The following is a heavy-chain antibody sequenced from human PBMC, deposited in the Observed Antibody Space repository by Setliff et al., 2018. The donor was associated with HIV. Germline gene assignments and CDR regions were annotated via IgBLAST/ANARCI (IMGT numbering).Heavy chain of an antibody. J-gene: IGHJ3*02. CDR1: GDTFTTYV. D-gene: IGHD3-22*01. Sequence: WASVKVSCKCSGDTFTTYVVSWVRQAPGQGLEWMGGRSPIFSTTNYAQKFQGRVTITTDESTSRAYMELSSLRSEDTAVYYCAITSRGYSLQRGGAFDIWGQGTLVTVSS. V-gene: IGHV1-69*05. CDR2: RSPIFSTT. CDR3: AITSRGYSLQRGGAFDI.